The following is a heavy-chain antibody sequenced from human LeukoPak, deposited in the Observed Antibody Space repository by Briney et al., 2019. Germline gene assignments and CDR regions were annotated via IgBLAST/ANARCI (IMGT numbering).Heavy chain of an antibody. CDR3: AKGYSRDS. Sequence: GGSLRLSCAASGFTFSSYAMSWVRQAPGKGLEWVSLISGSGVDAYYADSVKGRFTISRDNSKNTLYLQMNSLRVEDTAVYYCAKGYSRDSWGQGTLVTVSS. V-gene: IGHV3-23*01. J-gene: IGHJ5*01. CDR1: GFTFSSYA. D-gene: IGHD6-13*01. CDR2: ISGSGVDA.